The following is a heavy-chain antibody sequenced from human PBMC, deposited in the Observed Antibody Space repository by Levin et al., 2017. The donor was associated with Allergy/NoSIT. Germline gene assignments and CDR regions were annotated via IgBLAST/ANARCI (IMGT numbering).Heavy chain of an antibody. Sequence: SETLSLTCSVSGGSVSSGTYYWSWIRRPPGKELEWIGYINYPRITNNNPSLQSRVTMSVDTAETEFSLKVTSVTAADTAVYYCARNRIIVSGGNDYYYGMDVWGQGTTVTVSS. V-gene: IGHV4-61*01. CDR1: GGSVSSGTYY. J-gene: IGHJ6*02. CDR3: ARNRIIVSGGNDYYYGMDV. D-gene: IGHD5/OR15-5a*01. CDR2: INYPRIT.